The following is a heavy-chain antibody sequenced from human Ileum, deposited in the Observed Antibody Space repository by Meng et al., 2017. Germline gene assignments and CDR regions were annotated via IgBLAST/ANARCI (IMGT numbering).Heavy chain of an antibody. V-gene: IGHV3-73*01. CDR1: GFTFSDCA. J-gene: IGHJ5*01. D-gene: IGHD5-12*01. Sequence: GQLMGSGGGLVKPGGSLRLSCAASGFTFSDCAIHWVRQASGKGLEWVGRIERKPNNYATAYAASVTGRFTISRDDATNTAFLQMNSLNTEDTAVYYCTRDGGLRNWFDSWGQGTLVTVSS. CDR3: TRDGGLRNWFDS. CDR2: IERKPNNYAT.